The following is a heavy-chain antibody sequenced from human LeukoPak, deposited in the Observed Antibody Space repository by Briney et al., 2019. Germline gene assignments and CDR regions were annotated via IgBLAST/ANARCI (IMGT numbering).Heavy chain of an antibody. J-gene: IGHJ4*02. CDR1: GFTFNTYT. CDR2: ISGRGDGT. D-gene: IGHD3-10*01. Sequence: GGSLRLSCGASGFTFNTYTINWVRQAPGKGLEWVSAISGRGDGTYYADFVKGRFTISRDNSKNTLFLQMNSLRVEDTATYYCAKGTERYREVSSFDSWGRGTLVAVSS. V-gene: IGHV3-23*01. CDR3: AKGTERYREVSSFDS.